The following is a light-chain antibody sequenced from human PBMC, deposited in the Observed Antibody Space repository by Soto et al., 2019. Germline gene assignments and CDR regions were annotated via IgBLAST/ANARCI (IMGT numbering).Light chain of an antibody. Sequence: EIVLTKSPGILSLSPGERATLSCRASQTISSNYLAWYQQKPGQAPRLLIYGASSRATGIADRFSGSGSGTDFTLTISRLEPEDFAVYCCQQYDSSPWTFGQGTKVEIK. CDR2: GAS. CDR1: QTISSNY. V-gene: IGKV3-20*01. J-gene: IGKJ1*01. CDR3: QQYDSSPWT.